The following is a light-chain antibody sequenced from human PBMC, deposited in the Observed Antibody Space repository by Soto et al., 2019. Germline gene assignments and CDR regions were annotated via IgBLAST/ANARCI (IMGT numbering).Light chain of an antibody. J-gene: IGLJ2*01. CDR3: SSYTSSSIVV. CDR2: EVS. Sequence: QSARTQPASVSGSPGQSITISCTGTSSDVGGYNYVSWYQQHPGKAPKLMIYEVSNRPSGVSNRFSGSKSGNTASLTISGLQAEDEADYYCSSYTSSSIVVFGGGTKLTVL. CDR1: SSDVGGYNY. V-gene: IGLV2-14*01.